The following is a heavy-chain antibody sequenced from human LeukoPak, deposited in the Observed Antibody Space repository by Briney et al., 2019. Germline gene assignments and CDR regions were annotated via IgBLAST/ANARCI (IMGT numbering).Heavy chain of an antibody. CDR3: ARGGSYLSAFDI. J-gene: IGHJ3*02. V-gene: IGHV3-7*04. Sequence: PGGSLRLSCAASGFTFSRYWMSWVRQAPGKGLEWVVNIKQDGSEKYYVDSVNGRFTISRDNAKNSLYLQMNSLRAEDTAVYYCARGGSYLSAFDIWGQGTMVTVSS. CDR2: IKQDGSEK. D-gene: IGHD1-26*01. CDR1: GFTFSRYW.